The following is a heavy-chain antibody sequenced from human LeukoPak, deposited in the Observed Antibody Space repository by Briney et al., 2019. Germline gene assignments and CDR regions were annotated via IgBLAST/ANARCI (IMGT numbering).Heavy chain of an antibody. V-gene: IGHV3-73*01. CDR1: GFTFSGSA. CDR2: IRSKANSYAT. J-gene: IGHJ4*02. CDR3: TRLTYGDN. Sequence: GGSLRLSCTASGFTFSGSAMHWVRQASGKGLGWVGRIRSKANSYATAYAASVKGRFTISRDDSKNTAYLQMNSLKTEDTAVYYCTRLTYGDNWGQGTLVTVSS. D-gene: IGHD3-9*01.